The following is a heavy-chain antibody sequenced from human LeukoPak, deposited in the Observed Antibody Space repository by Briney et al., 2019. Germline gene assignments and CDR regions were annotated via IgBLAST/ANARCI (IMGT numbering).Heavy chain of an antibody. D-gene: IGHD6-13*01. CDR1: AFTFSDYY. J-gene: IGHJ3*02. CDR2: ISSSGSTI. CDR3: ARDWSYLPSGAAGENDI. Sequence: PGGSLRLSCAASAFTFSDYYMSWIRQAPGKGLEWVSYISSSGSTIYYADSVKGRFTISRDNAKNSLYLQMNSLRAEDTAVYYCARDWSYLPSGAAGENDIWGQGTMVTVSS. V-gene: IGHV3-11*01.